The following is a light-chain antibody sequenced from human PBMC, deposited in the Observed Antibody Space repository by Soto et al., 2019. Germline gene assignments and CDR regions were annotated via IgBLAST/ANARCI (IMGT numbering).Light chain of an antibody. J-gene: IGKJ1*01. CDR3: QQYARSPET. V-gene: IGKV3-20*01. CDR1: QSVSSSY. CDR2: GAS. Sequence: EIVLTQSPGTLSLSPGERATLSCRASQSVSSSYLAWYQQKPGQAPRLLIYGASRRAPGIPDRFSGYGSGTDFTLTISRLEPEDFAVYYCQQYARSPETFGKGTKVDFK.